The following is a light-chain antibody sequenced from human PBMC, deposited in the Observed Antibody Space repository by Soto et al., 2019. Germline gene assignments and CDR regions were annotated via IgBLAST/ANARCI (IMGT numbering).Light chain of an antibody. Sequence: EIVLTQSPATLSLSPGERATLSCRASQSVSTYLGWYQKKPGQAPRLLIYDPSHRATGIPARFSGVGSGTDFTLTISSLDPEDFAVYYCHQRSNWPRTFGQRTKLVIK. V-gene: IGKV3-11*01. CDR3: HQRSNWPRT. J-gene: IGKJ2*01. CDR2: DPS. CDR1: QSVSTY.